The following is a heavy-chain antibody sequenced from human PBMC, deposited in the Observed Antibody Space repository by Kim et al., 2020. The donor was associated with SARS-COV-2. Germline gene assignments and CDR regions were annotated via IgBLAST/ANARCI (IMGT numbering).Heavy chain of an antibody. Sequence: GGSLRLSCAASGFTFSSYAMHWVRQAPGKGLEWVAVISYDGSNKYYADSVKGRFTISRDNSKNTLYLQMNSLRAEDTAVYYCARASMVRGEGPFDYLGQG. V-gene: IGHV3-30*04. CDR1: GFTFSSYA. CDR2: ISYDGSNK. CDR3: ARASMVRGEGPFDY. D-gene: IGHD3-10*01. J-gene: IGHJ4*02.